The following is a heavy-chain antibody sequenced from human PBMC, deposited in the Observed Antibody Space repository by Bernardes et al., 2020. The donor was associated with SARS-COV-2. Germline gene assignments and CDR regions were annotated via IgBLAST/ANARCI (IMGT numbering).Heavy chain of an antibody. D-gene: IGHD3-10*02. Sequence: GGSLRLSCAASGFTFSDYSMTWVRQAPGKGLEWVSGIGISAGSTYYADSVKGRFTISRDNSKNTLYLQMNSLRAEDTAIYYCANGDGNVGLCYIRNGLDVWGQGATVTGSS. CDR1: GFTFSDYS. CDR2: IGISAGST. V-gene: IGHV3-23*01. J-gene: IGHJ6*02. CDR3: ANGDGNVGLCYIRNGLDV.